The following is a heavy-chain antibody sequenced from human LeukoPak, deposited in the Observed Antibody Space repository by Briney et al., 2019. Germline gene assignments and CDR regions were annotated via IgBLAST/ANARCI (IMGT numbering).Heavy chain of an antibody. V-gene: IGHV1-2*02. D-gene: IGHD1-1*01. CDR3: ARVGATGTTSPFDY. CDR1: GYTFTGYY. J-gene: IGHJ4*02. Sequence: EASVKVSCKASGYTFTGYYMHWVRQAPGQGLEWMGWINPNSGGTNYAQKFQGRVTMTRDTSISTAYMELSRLRSDDTAVYYCARVGATGTTSPFDYWGQGTLVTASS. CDR2: INPNSGGT.